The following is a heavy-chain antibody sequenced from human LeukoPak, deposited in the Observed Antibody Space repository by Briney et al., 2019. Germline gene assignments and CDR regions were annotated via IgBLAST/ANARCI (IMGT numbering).Heavy chain of an antibody. D-gene: IGHD3-10*01. J-gene: IGHJ6*03. CDR2: INHSGST. CDR3: ARRIVLLWFGAANYYYYMDV. V-gene: IGHV4-34*01. CDR1: GGSFSAYY. Sequence: SETLSLTCGVSGGSFSAYYWSWIRQPPGKGLEWIGEINHSGSTNYNPSLKSRVTISVDTSKNQFSLKLSSVTAADTAVYYCARRIVLLWFGAANYYYYMDVWGKGTTVTISS.